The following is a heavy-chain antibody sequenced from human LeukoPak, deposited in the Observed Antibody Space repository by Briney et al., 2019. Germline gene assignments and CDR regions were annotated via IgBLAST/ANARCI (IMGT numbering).Heavy chain of an antibody. CDR2: INPKNAAT. CDR1: GYTFTSYY. D-gene: IGHD6-13*01. V-gene: IGHV1-2*02. CDR3: ARTLYIAAAPGGLDY. Sequence: AASVKVSCKASGYTFTSYYMHWVRQAPGQGLEWMGWINPKNAATNYAQKFQGRVTMTRDTSSGTVYMELSSLSSDDTAVYYCARTLYIAAAPGGLDYWGQGTLVTVSS. J-gene: IGHJ4*02.